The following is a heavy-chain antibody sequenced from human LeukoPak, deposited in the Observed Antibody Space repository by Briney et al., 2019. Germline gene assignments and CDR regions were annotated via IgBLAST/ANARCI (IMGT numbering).Heavy chain of an antibody. CDR1: GYSISSGYY. CDR2: IYHSGST. CDR3: ARHLWFGELDYYYYYMDV. Sequence: SETLSLTCTVSGYSISSGYYWGWIRQPPGKGLEWIGSIYHSGSTYYNPSLKSRVTISVDTSKNQFSLKLSSVTAADTAVYYCARHLWFGELDYYYYYMDVWGKGTTVTISS. V-gene: IGHV4-38-2*02. D-gene: IGHD3-10*01. J-gene: IGHJ6*03.